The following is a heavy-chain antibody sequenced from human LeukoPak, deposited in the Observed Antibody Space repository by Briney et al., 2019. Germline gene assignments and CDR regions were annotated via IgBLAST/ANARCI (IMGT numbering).Heavy chain of an antibody. Sequence: SETLSLTCAVSGYSISSGYYWGWIRQPPGKGLEWIGSIYHSGSTCYNPSLKSRVTISVDTSKNQFSLKLSSVTAADTAVYYCARAEEIPYDYVWGSYRSHPYYFDYWGQGTLVTVSS. CDR3: ARAEEIPYDYVWGSYRSHPYYFDY. V-gene: IGHV4-38-2*01. D-gene: IGHD3-16*02. CDR2: IYHSGST. CDR1: GYSISSGYY. J-gene: IGHJ4*02.